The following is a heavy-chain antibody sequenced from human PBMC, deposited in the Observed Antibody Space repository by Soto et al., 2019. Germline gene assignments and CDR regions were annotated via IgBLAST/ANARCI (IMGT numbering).Heavy chain of an antibody. V-gene: IGHV3-74*01. CDR1: GFTFSSNW. J-gene: IGHJ4*02. CDR2: INSDGSSA. CDR3: ARGPTGWYGFDY. D-gene: IGHD6-19*01. Sequence: EVQLVESDGGLVQPGGSLRVSCAGSGFTFSSNWMHWVRQAPGKGLVWVSRINSDGSSASYADSVMGRFTISRDNAKNTLYLQMNSLRAEDTAVYFCARGPTGWYGFDYWGQGTLVTVSS.